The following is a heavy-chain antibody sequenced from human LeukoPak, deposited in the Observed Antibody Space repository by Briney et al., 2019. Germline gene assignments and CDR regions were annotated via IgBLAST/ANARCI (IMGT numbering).Heavy chain of an antibody. J-gene: IGHJ4*02. CDR2: ISSSSSYI. CDR1: GFTFSSYS. D-gene: IGHD2-15*01. Sequence: GGSLRLSCAASGFTFSSYSMEWDRPAPGKGLEWVSSISSSSSYIYYTDSVKGRFTTSRDNAKNSLYLQMNSLRAEDTAVYYCARDRSVVAASFDYWGQGTLVTVSS. V-gene: IGHV3-21*01. CDR3: ARDRSVVAASFDY.